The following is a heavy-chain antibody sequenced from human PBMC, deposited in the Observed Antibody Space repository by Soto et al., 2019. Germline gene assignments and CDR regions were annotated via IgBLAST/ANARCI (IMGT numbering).Heavy chain of an antibody. CDR3: ARGSSSWYPGSYYFDY. CDR2: INPNSGGT. Sequence: QVQLVQSGAEVKKPGASVKVSCKASGYTFTGYYMHWVRQAPGQGLEWMGWINPNSGGTNYAQKFQGRVTMTRDTSISTAYMELSRLRSDDTAVYYCARGSSSWYPGSYYFDYWGQGTLVTVSS. CDR1: GYTFTGYY. J-gene: IGHJ4*02. V-gene: IGHV1-2*02. D-gene: IGHD6-13*01.